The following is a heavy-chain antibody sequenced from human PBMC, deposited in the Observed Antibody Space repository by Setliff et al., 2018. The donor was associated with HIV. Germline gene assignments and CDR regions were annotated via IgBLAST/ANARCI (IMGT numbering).Heavy chain of an antibody. Sequence: PGGSLRLSCAASGFTFSSYSMNWVRQAPGKGLEWVSYISSSSSTIYYADSVKGRFTISRDNAKNSLYLQMNSLRAEDTAVYYCAQAQTSVSGSYYQYLQHWGQGTLVTVSS. V-gene: IGHV3-48*01. D-gene: IGHD3-10*01. CDR1: GFTFSSYS. CDR2: ISSSSSTI. CDR3: AQAQTSVSGSYYQYLQH. J-gene: IGHJ1*01.